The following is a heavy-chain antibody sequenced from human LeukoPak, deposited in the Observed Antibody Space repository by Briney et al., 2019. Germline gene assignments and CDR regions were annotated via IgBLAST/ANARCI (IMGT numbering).Heavy chain of an antibody. D-gene: IGHD3-3*01. CDR1: GYTFTSYA. J-gene: IGHJ6*02. V-gene: IGHV7-4-1*01. Sequence: ASVKVSCKASGYTFTSYAMNWVRQAPGQGLEWMGWININTGNPTYAQGFTGRFVFSLDTSVSTAYLQICSLKAEDTAVYYCARESPGNYDFWSGRYYYGMDVWGQGTTVTVSS. CDR2: ININTGNP. CDR3: ARESPGNYDFWSGRYYYGMDV.